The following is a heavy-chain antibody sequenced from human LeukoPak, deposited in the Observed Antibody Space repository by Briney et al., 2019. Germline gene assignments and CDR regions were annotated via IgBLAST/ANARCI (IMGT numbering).Heavy chain of an antibody. CDR3: AAYGFPLAFDI. CDR1: GGSFSGYY. CDR2: ITHSGNT. Sequence: PSETLSLTCAVYGGSFSGYYWSWIRQSPGKGLEWIGEITHSGNTNYKASLKSRVTISLDTSKNQFSLKLSSVTAADTAIYYCAAYGFPLAFDIWGQGTMVTVFS. J-gene: IGHJ3*02. V-gene: IGHV4-34*01. D-gene: IGHD3-10*01.